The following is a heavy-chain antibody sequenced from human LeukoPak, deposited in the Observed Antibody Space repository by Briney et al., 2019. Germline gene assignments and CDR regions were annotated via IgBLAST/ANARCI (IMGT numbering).Heavy chain of an antibody. CDR2: IRYDGSNK. D-gene: IGHD3-3*01. J-gene: IGHJ5*02. CDR1: GFTFSSYG. V-gene: IGHV3-30*02. Sequence: GGSLRLSCAASGFTFSSYGMHWVRQAPGKGLEWVAFIRYDGSNKYYADSVKGRFTISRDNSKNTLYLRMNSLRAEDTAVYYCAKDRTIFGEVNWFDPWGQGTLVTVSS. CDR3: AKDRTIFGEVNWFDP.